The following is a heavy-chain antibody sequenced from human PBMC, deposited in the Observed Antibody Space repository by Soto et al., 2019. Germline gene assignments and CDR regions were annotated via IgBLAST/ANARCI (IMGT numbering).Heavy chain of an antibody. CDR1: GGSISSYY. CDR3: AGGSDYYDSSGSNYFGY. CDR2: IYYSGST. V-gene: IGHV4-59*06. J-gene: IGHJ4*02. Sequence: TSETLSLTCTVSGGSISSYYWTWIRQPPGKGLEWIGYIYYSGSTYYNPSLKSRVTISVDTSKNQFSLKLSSVTAADTAVYYCAGGSDYYDSSGSNYFGYWGQGTLVTVSS. D-gene: IGHD3-22*01.